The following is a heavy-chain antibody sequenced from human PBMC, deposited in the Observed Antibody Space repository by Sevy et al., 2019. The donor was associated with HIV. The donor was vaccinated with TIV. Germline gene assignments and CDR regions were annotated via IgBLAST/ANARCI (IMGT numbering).Heavy chain of an antibody. CDR2: IIPVLGSA. CDR1: GDTFGNYA. J-gene: IGHJ6*02. V-gene: IGHV1-69*13. D-gene: IGHD5-12*01. CDR3: ARSNPDGYNYSYYYGMDV. Sequence: ASVKVSCKASGDTFGNYAIAWVGQAPGQGLEWMGGIIPVLGSANSARKFQDRVTITAAVSTSAASMELRSLTSEDTAVYYCARSNPDGYNYSYYYGMDVWGQGTTVTVSS.